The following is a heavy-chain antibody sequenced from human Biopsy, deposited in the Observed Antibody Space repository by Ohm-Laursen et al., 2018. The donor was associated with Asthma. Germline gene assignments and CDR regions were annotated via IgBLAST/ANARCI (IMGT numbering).Heavy chain of an antibody. CDR3: ARMISYYHETRDPFFDY. D-gene: IGHD3-22*01. CDR2: INTNTGNP. CDR1: GYTVTRYA. Sequence: ASVKVSCKASGYTVTRYAINWVRQAPGQGLEWMGWINTNTGNPTYAQGFTGRFVFSLDTSVNTAHLQISNLKAEDTAVYFCARMISYYHETRDPFFDYWGQGTLVTVSS. J-gene: IGHJ4*02. V-gene: IGHV7-4-1*02.